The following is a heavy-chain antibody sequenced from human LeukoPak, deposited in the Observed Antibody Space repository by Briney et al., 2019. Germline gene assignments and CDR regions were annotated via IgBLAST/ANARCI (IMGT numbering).Heavy chain of an antibody. CDR1: GFTFSSYA. Sequence: PGGSLRLSCAASGFTFSSYAMSWVRQAPGKGLEWVSAISGSGGSAYYADSVKGRFTISRDNSKNTLYLQMNSLRAEDTAVYYCAKVSGIAAAGTRHFDYWGQRTLVTVSS. CDR2: ISGSGGSA. CDR3: AKVSGIAAAGTRHFDY. D-gene: IGHD6-13*01. J-gene: IGHJ4*02. V-gene: IGHV3-23*01.